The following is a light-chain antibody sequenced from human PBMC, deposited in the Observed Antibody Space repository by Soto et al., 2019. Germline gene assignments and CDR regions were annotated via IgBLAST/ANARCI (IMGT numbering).Light chain of an antibody. J-gene: IGKJ4*01. CDR1: QSVRSRY. CDR2: EAS. CDR3: QQYGSSPLT. Sequence: EVVLTQSPGTLSLSPGERAILSCRASQSVRSRYLAWYQQRPGQAPRLLIYEASNRASGIPDRFSGSGSGTDFTLTIIRLESEDFAVYFCQQYGSSPLTFGGGTKVEIK. V-gene: IGKV3-20*01.